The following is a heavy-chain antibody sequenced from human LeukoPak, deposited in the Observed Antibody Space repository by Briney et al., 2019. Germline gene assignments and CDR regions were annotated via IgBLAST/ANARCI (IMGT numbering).Heavy chain of an antibody. CDR1: GFTFSDYA. V-gene: IGHV3-23*01. J-gene: IGHJ5*02. Sequence: GGSLRLSCTASGFTFSDYAMSWVRQAPGKGLEWVSAISDSGSNTYFADSLKGRFTISRDNSKNTLYLQMNSLRAEDTAVYYCAKSRLTPHPWGQGTLVTVSS. CDR2: ISDSGSNT. D-gene: IGHD1-14*01. CDR3: AKSRLTPHP.